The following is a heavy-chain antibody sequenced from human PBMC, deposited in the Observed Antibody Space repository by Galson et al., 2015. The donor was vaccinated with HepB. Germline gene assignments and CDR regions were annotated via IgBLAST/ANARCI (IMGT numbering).Heavy chain of an antibody. Sequence: SLRLSCAASGFTLSTYGVNWVRQAPGKGLEWVAVISYDGSIKYYADSVKGRFTISRDNSKNTVYVQMNNLRAEDTAVYYCARDTEAVPSSLFDSWGQGTLV. J-gene: IGHJ4*02. CDR1: GFTLSTYG. CDR3: ARDTEAVPSSLFDS. V-gene: IGHV3-30-3*01. D-gene: IGHD6-19*01. CDR2: ISYDGSIK.